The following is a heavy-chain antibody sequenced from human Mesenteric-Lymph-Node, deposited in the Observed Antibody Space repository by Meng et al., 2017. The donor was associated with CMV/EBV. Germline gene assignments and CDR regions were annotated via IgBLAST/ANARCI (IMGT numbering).Heavy chain of an antibody. CDR1: GGSISNYY. CDR2: IYYTGNT. Sequence: SETLSLTCIVSGGSISNYYWGWIRQPPGKGLEWVGHIYYTGNTNYNPSLKSRVTISVDTSRNQFSLRLSSVTAADTAVYYCARSRWFDPWGQGTLVTVSS. J-gene: IGHJ5*02. CDR3: ARSRWFDP. V-gene: IGHV4-59*01.